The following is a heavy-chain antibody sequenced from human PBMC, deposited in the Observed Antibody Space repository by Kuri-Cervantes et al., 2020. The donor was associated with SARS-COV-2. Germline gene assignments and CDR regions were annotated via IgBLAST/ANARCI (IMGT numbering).Heavy chain of an antibody. CDR3: ARDPNANHNNWFDP. CDR2: IQYTGST. V-gene: IGHV4-59*11. Sequence: SETLSLTCTVSGDSISSHYWSWVRQPPGKRLEWIGYIQYTGSTNYNPSLKSRVIISLDTSKNQFSLKLSSVTAADTAVYYCARDPNANHNNWFDPWGQGTLVTVSS. J-gene: IGHJ5*02. CDR1: GDSISSHY. D-gene: IGHD4/OR15-4a*01.